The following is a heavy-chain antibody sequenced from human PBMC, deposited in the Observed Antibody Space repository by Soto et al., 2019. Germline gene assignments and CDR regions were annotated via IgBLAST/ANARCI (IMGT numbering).Heavy chain of an antibody. CDR2: ISGSATST. Sequence: GGSLRLSCAASGFTFSTYAMSWVRQAPGKGLEWVSTISGSATSTYYADSVMGRFTVSRDNSKNTLYLQMNSLRAEDTAVYYCAKPLPIGYCSGGSCSNAFDIWGQGTMVTVSS. D-gene: IGHD2-15*01. J-gene: IGHJ3*02. V-gene: IGHV3-23*01. CDR1: GFTFSTYA. CDR3: AKPLPIGYCSGGSCSNAFDI.